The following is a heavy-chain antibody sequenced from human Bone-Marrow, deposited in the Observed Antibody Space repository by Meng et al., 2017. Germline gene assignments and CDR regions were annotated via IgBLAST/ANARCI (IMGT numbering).Heavy chain of an antibody. CDR3: ANEQWLDLTTPVIAN. V-gene: IGHV3-23*01. CDR2: ISISGHMT. J-gene: IGHJ1*01. Sequence: GESLKISCAVSGFTFSNSAMSWVRQAPGKGLEWVSGISISGHMTYYADSVTGRFTISRDNSKNTLYLQMNSLRAEDTAVYYCANEQWLDLTTPVIANWGQGTLVTVSS. CDR1: GFTFSNSA. D-gene: IGHD6-19*01.